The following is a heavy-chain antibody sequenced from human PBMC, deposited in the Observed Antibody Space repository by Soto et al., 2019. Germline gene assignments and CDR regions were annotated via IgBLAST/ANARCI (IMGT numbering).Heavy chain of an antibody. CDR3: ARGGISHWAYFYYMDV. V-gene: IGHV4-61*01. Sequence: SETLSLTCTVSGGSVSSGSYYWSWIRQPPGKGLEWIGYIYYSGSINYNPSLKSRVTMSVDTSKNQFSLTLNSVTAADTATYYCARGGISHWAYFYYMDVWDRGTTVTVSS. CDR2: IYYSGSI. J-gene: IGHJ6*03. D-gene: IGHD2-21*01. CDR1: GGSVSSGSYY.